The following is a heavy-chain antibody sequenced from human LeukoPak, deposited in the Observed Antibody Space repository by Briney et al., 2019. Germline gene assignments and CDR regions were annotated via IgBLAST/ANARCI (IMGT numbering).Heavy chain of an antibody. J-gene: IGHJ4*02. CDR3: ARTMGGYSNSDY. D-gene: IGHD6-13*01. V-gene: IGHV3-23*01. Sequence: QPGGSLRLSCAASGFTFSSYAMSWVRQAPGKGLEWVSAISGSGGSTYYADSVKGRFTISRDNAKNSLFLQMNSLRVEDTAVYYCARTMGGYSNSDYWGQGTLVTVSS. CDR2: ISGSGGST. CDR1: GFTFSSYA.